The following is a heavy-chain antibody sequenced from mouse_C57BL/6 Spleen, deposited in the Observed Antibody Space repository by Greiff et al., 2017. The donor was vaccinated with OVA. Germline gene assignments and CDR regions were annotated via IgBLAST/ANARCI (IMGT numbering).Heavy chain of an antibody. J-gene: IGHJ1*03. CDR2: INPNNGGT. CDR3: SYYYGSSYGYFDV. D-gene: IGHD1-1*01. Sequence: EVKLQQSGPELVKPGASVKISCKASGYTFTDYYMNWVKQSHGKSLEWIGDINPNNGGTSYNQKFKGKATLTVDKSSSTAYMELRSLTSEDSAVYYCSYYYGSSYGYFDVWGTGTTVTVSS. V-gene: IGHV1-26*01. CDR1: GYTFTDYY.